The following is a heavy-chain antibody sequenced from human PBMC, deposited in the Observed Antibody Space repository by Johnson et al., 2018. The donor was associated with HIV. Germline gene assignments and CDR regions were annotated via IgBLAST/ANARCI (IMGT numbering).Heavy chain of an antibody. Sequence: VQVVESGGGLVQRGGSLRLSCAASGFTFSSYAMSWVRQAPGKGLEWVSAISGSGDSTYYADSVKGRFTISRDNSKNTLYLQMNSLRAEDTALYYCARGGLGYQNIHDPFDIWGQGTMFTVSS. V-gene: IGHV3-23*04. D-gene: IGHD2-2*01. J-gene: IGHJ3*02. CDR2: ISGSGDST. CDR1: GFTFSSYA. CDR3: ARGGLGYQNIHDPFDI.